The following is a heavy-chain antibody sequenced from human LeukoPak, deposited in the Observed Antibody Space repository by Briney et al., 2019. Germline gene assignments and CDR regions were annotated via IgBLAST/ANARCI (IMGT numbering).Heavy chain of an antibody. CDR1: GFTFSRFA. CDR3: ARDTFQPGLIDS. V-gene: IGHV3-21*05. Sequence: GGSLRLSCAASGFTFSRFAMNWVRQAPGKGLEWISYINTDSSDIHYADSVKGRFTISGDNARNTLFLQLSSLRAEDSAVYYCARDTFQPGLIDSWGQGTLVTVSS. D-gene: IGHD2-2*01. CDR2: INTDSSDI. J-gene: IGHJ4*02.